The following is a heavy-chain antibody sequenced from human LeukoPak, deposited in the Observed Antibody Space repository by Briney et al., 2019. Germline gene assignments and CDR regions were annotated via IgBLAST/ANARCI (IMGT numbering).Heavy chain of an antibody. CDR3: AKHLTPDDYGGLAD. CDR2: ISGSGGST. Sequence: PGGSLRLSCAASGFTFSSYGMSWVRQAPGKGLEWVSAISGSGGSTYYADSVKGRFTISRDNSKNTLYLQMNSLRAEDTAVYYCAKHLTPDDYGGLADWGQGTLVTVSS. CDR1: GFTFSSYG. D-gene: IGHD4-23*01. J-gene: IGHJ4*02. V-gene: IGHV3-23*01.